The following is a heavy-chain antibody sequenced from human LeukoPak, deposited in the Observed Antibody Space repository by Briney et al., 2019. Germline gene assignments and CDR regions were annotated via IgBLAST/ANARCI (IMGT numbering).Heavy chain of an antibody. D-gene: IGHD2-15*01. J-gene: IGHJ4*02. CDR3: ARNSGGSFIDY. Sequence: PGGSLRLSCAASGFTFSSYSMNWVRQAPGKGLEWVSYISSSSSTIYYADSVKGRFTISRDNAKNSLYLQMNSLRAEDTAVYYCARNSGGSFIDYWGQGTLVTVSS. V-gene: IGHV3-48*04. CDR1: GFTFSSYS. CDR2: ISSSSSTI.